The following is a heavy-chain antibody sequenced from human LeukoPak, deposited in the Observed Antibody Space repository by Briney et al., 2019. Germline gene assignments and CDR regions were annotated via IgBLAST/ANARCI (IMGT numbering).Heavy chain of an antibody. Sequence: ASVKVSCKASGYTFTSYGISWVRQAPGQGLEWMGWISACNGNTNYAQKLQGRVTMTTDTSTSTAYMELRSLRSDDTAVYYCARENLDYYDSSGYYYPSGSDYWGQGTLVTVSS. V-gene: IGHV1-18*01. CDR2: ISACNGNT. D-gene: IGHD3-22*01. CDR1: GYTFTSYG. CDR3: ARENLDYYDSSGYYYPSGSDY. J-gene: IGHJ4*02.